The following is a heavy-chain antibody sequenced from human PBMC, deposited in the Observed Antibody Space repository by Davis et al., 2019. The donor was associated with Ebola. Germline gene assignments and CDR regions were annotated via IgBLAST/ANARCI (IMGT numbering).Heavy chain of an antibody. CDR1: GGSISSGGYS. CDR2: MYYSGST. J-gene: IGHJ6*02. Sequence: MPSETLSLTCAVSGGSISSGGYSWSWIRQPPGKGLEWIGYMYYSGSTYYNPSLKSRVTISVDTSKNQFSLNLTSVTAADTAVYFCARGLRTLRTYFYYYGLDVWGQGTTVTVSS. V-gene: IGHV4-30-4*07. D-gene: IGHD4-17*01. CDR3: ARGLRTLRTYFYYYGLDV.